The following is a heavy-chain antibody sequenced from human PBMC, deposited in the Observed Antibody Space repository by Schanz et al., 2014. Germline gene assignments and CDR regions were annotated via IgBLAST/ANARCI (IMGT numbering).Heavy chain of an antibody. V-gene: IGHV4-34*02. CDR2: IYHSGST. CDR3: ARAARRTRVVPLYFDD. CDR1: GGSFSSNY. D-gene: IGHD2-2*01. Sequence: QVQLQQWGAGLLKPSETLSLTCAVYGGSFSSNYWSWIRQPPGKGLEWIGEIYHSGSTNYNPSLKSRVTISVDKPKKQFAQNVTSMTAADTAVYYCARAARRTRVVPLYFDDWGQGTLVTVSS. J-gene: IGHJ4*02.